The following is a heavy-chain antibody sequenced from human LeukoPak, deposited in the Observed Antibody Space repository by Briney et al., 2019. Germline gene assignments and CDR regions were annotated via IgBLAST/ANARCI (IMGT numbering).Heavy chain of an antibody. Sequence: SETLSLTCTVSGGSISSYYWSWIRQPAGKGLEWIGRIYTSGSTNYNPSLKSRVTISVDTSKNQFSLKLSSVTAADTAVYYCATEAAMGDHDAFDIWGQGTMVTVSS. CDR3: ATEAAMGDHDAFDI. J-gene: IGHJ3*02. V-gene: IGHV4-4*07. CDR1: GGSISSYY. D-gene: IGHD3-16*01. CDR2: IYTSGST.